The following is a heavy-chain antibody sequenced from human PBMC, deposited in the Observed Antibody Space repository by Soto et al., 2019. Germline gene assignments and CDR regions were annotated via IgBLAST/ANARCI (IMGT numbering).Heavy chain of an antibody. CDR1: GGTFSSYA. D-gene: IGHD3-22*01. CDR3: ASSEHITMIVVAAEYYYYGMDV. Sequence: QVQLVQSGAEVQKPGSSVKVSCKASGGTFSSYAISWVRQAPGQGLEWMGGIIPIFGTANYAQKFQGRVTITADESTSTAYMELSSLRSEDTAVYYCASSEHITMIVVAAEYYYYGMDVWGQGTTVTVSS. V-gene: IGHV1-69*01. CDR2: IIPIFGTA. J-gene: IGHJ6*02.